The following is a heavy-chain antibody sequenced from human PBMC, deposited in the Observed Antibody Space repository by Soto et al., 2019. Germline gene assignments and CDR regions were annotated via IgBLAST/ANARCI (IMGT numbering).Heavy chain of an antibody. D-gene: IGHD3-10*01. V-gene: IGHV4-39*01. Sequence: XTLSLACSVSGGSVSNSGNYWGWIRRPPGKGLEWIGTMDYSGGTSYNPSLKSRVTISADTSNKQFSLRLSSVTAADTAVYYCARRTPLYASESSRFDPWGQGALLTAPQ. CDR1: GGSVSNSGNY. J-gene: IGHJ5*02. CDR2: MDYSGGT. CDR3: ARRTPLYASESSRFDP.